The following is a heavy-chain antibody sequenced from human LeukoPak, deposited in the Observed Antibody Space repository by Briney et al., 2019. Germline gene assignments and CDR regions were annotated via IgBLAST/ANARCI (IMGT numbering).Heavy chain of an antibody. Sequence: GGSLRLSCAASGFTFSSHWMSWVRQAPGKGLEWVANIKQEGSEKKYVDSVKGRFTISRDNAKNSLYLQTNSLRAEDTAVYYCARADYGDYGFFDYWGQGTLVTVSS. D-gene: IGHD4-17*01. CDR1: GFTFSSHW. CDR2: IKQEGSEK. V-gene: IGHV3-7*04. J-gene: IGHJ4*02. CDR3: ARADYGDYGFFDY.